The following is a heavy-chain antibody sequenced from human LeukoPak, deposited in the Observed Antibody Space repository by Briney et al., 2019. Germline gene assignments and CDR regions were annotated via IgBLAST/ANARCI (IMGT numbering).Heavy chain of an antibody. CDR1: GGTFSSYA. CDR3: ARDLTIVVVPAAPGFDP. CDR2: MIPIFGTA. Sequence: GSSVKVSCKASGGTFSSYAISWVRQAPGQGLEWMGGMIPIFGTANCAQKFQGRVTITADESTSTAYMELSSLRSEDTAVYYCARDLTIVVVPAAPGFDPWGQGTLVTVSS. D-gene: IGHD2-2*01. J-gene: IGHJ5*02. V-gene: IGHV1-69*01.